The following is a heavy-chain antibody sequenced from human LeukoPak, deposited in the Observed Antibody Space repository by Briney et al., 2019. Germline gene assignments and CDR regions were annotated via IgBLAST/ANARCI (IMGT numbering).Heavy chain of an antibody. J-gene: IGHJ4*02. D-gene: IGHD5-18*01. CDR2: ISDSSRTT. Sequence: GGSLRLSCEVSGFTFSTEVMTWVRQAPGKGLEWVSSISDSSRTTYYADSVQGRFTISRDNSRNTVYLQMNSLRVEDTAFYYCAKKLGYIPQFDYWSQGTLVAVSS. CDR3: AKKLGYIPQFDY. V-gene: IGHV3-23*01. CDR1: GFTFSTEV.